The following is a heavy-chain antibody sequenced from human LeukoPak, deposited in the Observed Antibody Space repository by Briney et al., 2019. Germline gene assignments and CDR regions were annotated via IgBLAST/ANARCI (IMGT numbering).Heavy chain of an antibody. CDR3: ARVDTAVANDPDY. D-gene: IGHD5-18*01. Sequence: SVKVSCKASGGTFSSYAISWVRQAPGQGLEWMGGIIPIFGTANYAQKFQGRVTITADESTSTAYMELSSLRSEDTAVYYCARVDTAVANDPDYWGQGTLVTVSS. CDR2: IIPIFGTA. CDR1: GGTFSSYA. V-gene: IGHV1-69*13. J-gene: IGHJ4*02.